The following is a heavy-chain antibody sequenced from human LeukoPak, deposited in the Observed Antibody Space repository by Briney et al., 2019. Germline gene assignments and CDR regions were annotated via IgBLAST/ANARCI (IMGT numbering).Heavy chain of an antibody. CDR3: ARSVPAAPFDY. D-gene: IGHD2-2*01. CDR1: GFTFSTYS. V-gene: IGHV3-21*01. J-gene: IGHJ4*02. CDR2: ISSSSTYI. Sequence: GGSLRLSCQASGFTFSTYSMNWLRQVPRKGLEWVSSISSSSTYIFYADSVRGRFTISRDNPQSSLFLQMNSLRAEDTAVYYCARSVPAAPFDYWGQGTPVTVSS.